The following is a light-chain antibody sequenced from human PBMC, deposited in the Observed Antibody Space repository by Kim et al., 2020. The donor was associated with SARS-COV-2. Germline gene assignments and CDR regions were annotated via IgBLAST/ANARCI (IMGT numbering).Light chain of an antibody. J-gene: IGLJ2*01. CDR1: SSNIGAGYD. V-gene: IGLV1-40*01. Sequence: QRVTISCTGSSSNIGAGYDVHGYQNLPGTAPKLLIYANSNRPSGVPDRFSGSKSGTSASLAITGLQADDEADYYCQSYDSSLSGVIFGGGTKLTVL. CDR2: ANS. CDR3: QSYDSSLSGVI.